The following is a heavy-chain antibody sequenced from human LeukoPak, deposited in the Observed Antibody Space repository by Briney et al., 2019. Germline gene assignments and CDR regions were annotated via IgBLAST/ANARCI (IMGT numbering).Heavy chain of an antibody. CDR3: ARVGKWELLDRPADY. CDR2: INWNGGST. CDR1: GFTFDDYG. D-gene: IGHD1-26*01. Sequence: TGGSLRLSCAASGFTFDDYGMSWVRQAPGKGLEWVSGINWNGGSTGYADSVKGRFTISRDNAKNSLYLQMNSLRAEDTALYHCARVGKWELLDRPADYWGQGTLVTVSS. V-gene: IGHV3-20*01. J-gene: IGHJ4*02.